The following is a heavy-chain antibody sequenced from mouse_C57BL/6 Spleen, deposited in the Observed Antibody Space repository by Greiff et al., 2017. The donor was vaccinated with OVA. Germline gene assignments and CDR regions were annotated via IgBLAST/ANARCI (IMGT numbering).Heavy chain of an antibody. V-gene: IGHV2-2*01. D-gene: IGHD1-2*01. Sequence: QVQLKESGPGLVQPSQSLSITCTVSGFSLTSYGVHWVRQSPGKGLEWLGVIWSGGSTDYNAAFISRLSISKDNSKSQVFFKMNSLQADDTAIYYCARHGDEGDYYAMDYWGQGTSVTVSS. CDR2: IWSGGST. CDR3: ARHGDEGDYYAMDY. J-gene: IGHJ4*01. CDR1: GFSLTSYG.